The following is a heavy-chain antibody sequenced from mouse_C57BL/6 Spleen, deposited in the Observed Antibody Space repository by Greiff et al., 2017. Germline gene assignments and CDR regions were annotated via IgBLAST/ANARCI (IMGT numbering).Heavy chain of an antibody. CDR3: ARDYDGYRVFAY. D-gene: IGHD2-3*01. V-gene: IGHV1-80*01. CDR2: IYPGDGDT. CDR1: GYAFSSYW. Sequence: VQLQQSGAELVKPGASVKISCKASGYAFSSYWMNWVKQRPGKGLEWIGQIYPGDGDTNYNGKFKGKATLTADQSSSTAYMQLSSLTSEDSAVYFCARDYDGYRVFAYWGQGTLVTVSA. J-gene: IGHJ3*01.